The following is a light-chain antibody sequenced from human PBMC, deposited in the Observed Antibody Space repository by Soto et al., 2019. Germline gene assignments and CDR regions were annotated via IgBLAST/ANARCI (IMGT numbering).Light chain of an antibody. J-gene: IGKJ4*01. V-gene: IGKV1-9*01. Sequence: DIQLTQSPSFLSASVGDRVTITCRASQGISSYLAWYQQKPGKDPKLLIYAASTLQSGVPSRFSGSGSGTEFTLTISSLQPEDFATYYCQQLNSYSTFGGGTKVEIK. CDR3: QQLNSYST. CDR1: QGISSY. CDR2: AAS.